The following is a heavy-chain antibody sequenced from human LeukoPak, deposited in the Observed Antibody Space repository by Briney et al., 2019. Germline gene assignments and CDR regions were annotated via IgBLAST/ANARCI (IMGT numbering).Heavy chain of an antibody. CDR1: GDSLRKSTFY. D-gene: IGHD2-21*02. CDR3: ARTHCEGDCFSAIHY. Sequence: SETLSLTCTVSGDSLRKSTFYWVWIRQPPGKGLEWIGSIYYSGGADYNPSLQSRVTISVDTSKNEFSLKVRSVTSADTAVYFCARTHCEGDCFSAIHYWGQGTPVTVSS. J-gene: IGHJ4*02. V-gene: IGHV4-39*07. CDR2: IYYSGGA.